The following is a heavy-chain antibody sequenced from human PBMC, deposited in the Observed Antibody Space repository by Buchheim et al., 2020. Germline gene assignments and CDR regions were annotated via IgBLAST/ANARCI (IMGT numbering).Heavy chain of an antibody. CDR3: ARALRSYESDGYDYGWSFDL. J-gene: IGHJ2*01. CDR2: IKQDGSEE. Sequence: EVQLVESGGGLVQPGASLRLSCAASGFTFSSYWMSWVRQAPGKGLEWVANIKQDGSEEHYVDSVKGRFIISRDNAKTSLLLQMNSLRAEDTAVYYCARALRSYESDGYDYGWSFDLWGRGTL. D-gene: IGHD3-22*01. CDR1: GFTFSSYW. V-gene: IGHV3-7*01.